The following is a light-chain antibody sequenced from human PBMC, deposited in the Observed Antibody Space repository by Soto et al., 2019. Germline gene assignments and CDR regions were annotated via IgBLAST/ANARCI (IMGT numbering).Light chain of an antibody. CDR3: TSYTSTSTPYV. V-gene: IGLV2-14*01. CDR1: SSDVGRYTY. J-gene: IGLJ1*01. Sequence: LTQPASVSGSPGQSITISCAGTSSDVGRYTYVSWYQQHPGKAPKLIIYDVYNRPSGVSTRFSGSKSGNTASLTISGLQAEDEADYYCTSYTSTSTPYVFGGGTKVTVL. CDR2: DVY.